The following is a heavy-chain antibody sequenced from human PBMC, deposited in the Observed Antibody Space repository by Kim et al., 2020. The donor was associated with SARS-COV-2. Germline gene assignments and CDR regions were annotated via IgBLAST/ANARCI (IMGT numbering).Heavy chain of an antibody. CDR3: ALVGDSGYDYVFDY. J-gene: IGHJ4*02. CDR1: GFTFDDYA. Sequence: GGSLRLSCAASGFTFDDYAMHWVRQAPGKGLEWVSGISWNSGSIGYADSVKGRFTISRDNAKNSLYLQMNSLRAEDTALYYCALVGDSGYDYVFDYWGQGTMVTVSS. V-gene: IGHV3-9*01. D-gene: IGHD5-12*01. CDR2: ISWNSGSI.